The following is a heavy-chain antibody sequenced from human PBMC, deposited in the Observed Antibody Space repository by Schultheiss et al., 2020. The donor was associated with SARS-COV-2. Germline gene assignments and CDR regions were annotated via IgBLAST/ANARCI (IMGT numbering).Heavy chain of an antibody. V-gene: IGHV4-59*08. CDR3: ASGRYSGYDWSPYFDY. D-gene: IGHD5-12*01. CDR2: IYYSGST. CDR1: GGSISSYY. Sequence: SETLSLTCTVSGGSISSYYWSWIRQPPGKGLEWIGYIYYSGSTNYNPSLKSRVTISVDTSKNQFSLKLSSVTAADTAVYYCASGRYSGYDWSPYFDYWGQGTLVTVSS. J-gene: IGHJ4*02.